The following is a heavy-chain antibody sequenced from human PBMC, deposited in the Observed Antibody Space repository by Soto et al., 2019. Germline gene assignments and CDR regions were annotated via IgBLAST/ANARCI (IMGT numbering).Heavy chain of an antibody. Sequence: QVQLVESGGGVVQPGRSLRLSCAASGFTFSSYGMHWVRKAPGKGLEWVAVISYEGSNKYYADSVKGRFTISRDNSKNTLYLQMNSLRAEDTAVYYCAKRAGPHGYYYGMDVWGQGTTVTVSS. CDR1: GFTFSSYG. D-gene: IGHD6-19*01. CDR3: AKRAGPHGYYYGMDV. V-gene: IGHV3-30*18. J-gene: IGHJ6*02. CDR2: ISYEGSNK.